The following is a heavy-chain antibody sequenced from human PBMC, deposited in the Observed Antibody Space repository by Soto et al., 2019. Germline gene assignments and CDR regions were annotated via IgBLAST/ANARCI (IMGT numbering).Heavy chain of an antibody. CDR3: ARGDYYDNSGPFADAFDI. Sequence: GGSLSLSCAVSGITFSNHWMTWLRQAPGRGLEWVANIKPDGSEKYYVDSVKTRFTMSRDNVKNSLYLQMNSLRAEDTAVYYCARGDYYDNSGPFADAFDIWGQGTMVTVSS. V-gene: IGHV3-7*04. J-gene: IGHJ3*02. CDR2: IKPDGSEK. CDR1: GITFSNHW. D-gene: IGHD3-22*01.